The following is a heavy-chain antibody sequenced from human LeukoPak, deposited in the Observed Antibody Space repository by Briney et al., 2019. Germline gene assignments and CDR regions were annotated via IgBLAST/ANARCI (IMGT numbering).Heavy chain of an antibody. Sequence: GGSLRLSCAASGFTFDDYGMSWVRQAPGKGLEWVSAISGSGGSTYYADSVKGRLTISRDNSKNTLYLQMNSLRAEDTAVYYCAKCIVGATAPFDYWGQGTLVTVSS. CDR1: GFTFDDYG. CDR2: ISGSGGST. CDR3: AKCIVGATAPFDY. J-gene: IGHJ4*02. V-gene: IGHV3-23*01. D-gene: IGHD1-26*01.